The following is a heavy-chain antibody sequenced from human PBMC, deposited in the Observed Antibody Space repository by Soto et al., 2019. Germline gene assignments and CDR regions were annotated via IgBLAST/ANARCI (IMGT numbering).Heavy chain of an antibody. CDR2: MNPNSGNT. Sequence: QVQLVQSGAEVKKPGASVKVSCKTSGYTFTSYDINWVRQATGQGLEWMGWMNPNSGNTGYAQKFQGRVTMTRNTSIRRAYMGLGSLRSEDTAVYYCASGEEYSVSSYGYWGQGTLVTVSS. D-gene: IGHD1-26*01. CDR3: ASGEEYSVSSYGY. V-gene: IGHV1-8*01. J-gene: IGHJ4*02. CDR1: GYTFTSYD.